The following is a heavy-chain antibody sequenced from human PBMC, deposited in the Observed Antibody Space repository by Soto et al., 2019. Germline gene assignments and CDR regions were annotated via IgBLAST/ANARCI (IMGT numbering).Heavy chain of an antibody. V-gene: IGHV5-51*01. J-gene: IGHJ4*02. CDR1: GYSFASHW. Sequence: PGESLKISCKGSGYSFASHWVAWVRQMPEKGLEWIGTIYPGDSDTKYSPAFRGQVTISADTSVSTAYLQWRRLEATDSAIYYCARYSGSYWHYLDFWGQGTLVTVSS. CDR3: ARYSGSYWHYLDF. CDR2: IYPGDSDT. D-gene: IGHD1-26*01.